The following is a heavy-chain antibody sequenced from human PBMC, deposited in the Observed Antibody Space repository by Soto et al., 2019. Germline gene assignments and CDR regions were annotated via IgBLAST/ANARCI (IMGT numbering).Heavy chain of an antibody. CDR3: ARYHSGRGAAPDY. D-gene: IGHD5-12*01. CDR2: ISSSSSTI. V-gene: IGHV3-48*01. J-gene: IGHJ4*02. CDR1: GFTFSSYS. Sequence: EVQLVESGGGLVQPGGSLRLSCAASGFTFSSYSMNWVRQAPGKGLEWVSYISSSSSTIYYADSVKGRFTISRDNAKNALYLQMNSLRAEDTDVYYCARYHSGRGAAPDYWGQGTLVTVSS.